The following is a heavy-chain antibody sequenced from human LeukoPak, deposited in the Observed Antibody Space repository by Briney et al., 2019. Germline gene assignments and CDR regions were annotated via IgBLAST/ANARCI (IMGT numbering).Heavy chain of an antibody. V-gene: IGHV4-59*01. CDR1: GGSIGTYY. CDR2: IYYSGST. D-gene: IGHD3-10*01. J-gene: IGHJ4*02. Sequence: PSETLSLTCTVSGGSIGTYYWTWIRQPPGKRLEWTGYIYYSGSTAYNPSLKSRVTISVDTSKNQFSLKLSSVTAADTAVYYCARDRGVFVYWGQGTLVTVSS. CDR3: ARDRGVFVY.